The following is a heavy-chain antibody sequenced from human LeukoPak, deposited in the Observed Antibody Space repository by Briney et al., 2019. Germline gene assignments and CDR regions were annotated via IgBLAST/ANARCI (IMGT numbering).Heavy chain of an antibody. J-gene: IGHJ5*02. Sequence: PSETLSLTCAVSGGSISSSNWWSWVRQPPGKGLEWIGEIYHSGSTNYNPSLKSRVTISVDTSKNQFSLKLSSVTAADTAVYYCARERQNSYDFWSGPTGRYGWFDPWGQGTLVTVSS. CDR2: IYHSGST. D-gene: IGHD3-3*01. V-gene: IGHV4-4*02. CDR1: GGSISSSNW. CDR3: ARERQNSYDFWSGPTGRYGWFDP.